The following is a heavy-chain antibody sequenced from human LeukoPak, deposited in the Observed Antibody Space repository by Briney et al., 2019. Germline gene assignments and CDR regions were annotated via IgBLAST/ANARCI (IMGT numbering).Heavy chain of an antibody. CDR3: ARGPSGSQLDY. V-gene: IGHV1-2*02. J-gene: IGHJ4*02. CDR2: INPSSGGT. CDR1: GYTFNDYY. Sequence: ASVKVSCKASGYTFNDYYVHWVRQAPGQGLEWMGWINPSSGGTNYAQKFQGRVTMTTDTSISTAYVELRRLRSDDTAVYYCARGPSGSQLDYWGQGTLVPVSS. D-gene: IGHD3-10*01.